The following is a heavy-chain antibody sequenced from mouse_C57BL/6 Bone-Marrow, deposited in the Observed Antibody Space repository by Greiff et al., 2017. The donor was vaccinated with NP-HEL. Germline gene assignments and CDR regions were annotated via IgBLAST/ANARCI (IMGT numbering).Heavy chain of an antibody. Sequence: VQLQQSGPELVKPGASVKLSCKASDYTFTSYDINWVKQRPGQGLEWIGWIYPRDGSTKYNEKFKGKATLTVDTSSSTAYMELHSLTSEDSAVYFCARSYGWLAYYFDYWGQGTTLTVSS. CDR3: ARSYGWLAYYFDY. CDR2: IYPRDGST. V-gene: IGHV1-85*01. CDR1: DYTFTSYD. J-gene: IGHJ2*01. D-gene: IGHD2-3*01.